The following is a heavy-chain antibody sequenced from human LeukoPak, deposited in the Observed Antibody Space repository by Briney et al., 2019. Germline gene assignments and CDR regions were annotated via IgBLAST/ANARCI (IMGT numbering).Heavy chain of an antibody. CDR3: ARRGSWYRFPAEYFQH. CDR2: MNPNSGNT. D-gene: IGHD6-13*01. V-gene: IGHV1-8*01. CDR1: GYTFTSYD. J-gene: IGHJ1*01. Sequence: ASVKVSCKASGYTFTSYDINWVRQATGQGLEWMGWMNPNSGNTGYAQKFQGRVTMTRNTSISTAYMELSSLRSEDTAVYYCARRGSWYRFPAEYFQHWGQGTLVTVSS.